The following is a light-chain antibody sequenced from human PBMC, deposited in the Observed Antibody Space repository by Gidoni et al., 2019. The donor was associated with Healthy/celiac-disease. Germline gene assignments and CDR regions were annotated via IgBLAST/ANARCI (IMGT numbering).Light chain of an antibody. CDR1: QSVSSN. J-gene: IGKJ4*01. V-gene: IGKV3-15*01. CDR3: QQYNDWPLLT. Sequence: EIVMTQSPATLSVSPGERATLSCRASQSVSSNLAWYQQKPGQSPRLLIYGASTRATGIPARFSGSGSGTDFTLTISSLQSEDFAVYYCQQYNDWPLLTFXGXTKVEIK. CDR2: GAS.